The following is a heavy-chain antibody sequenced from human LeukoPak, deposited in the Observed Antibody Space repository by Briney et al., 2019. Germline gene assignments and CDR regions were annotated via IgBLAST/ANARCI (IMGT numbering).Heavy chain of an antibody. Sequence: SETLSLTCTVSGGSISSYYWSWIRQPPGKGLEWIGYIYYSGSTNYNPSLKSRVTISVDTSKNQFSLKLSSVTAADTAVYYCARHITVVVVAARWFDPWGQGTLVTVSS. CDR2: IYYSGST. CDR3: ARHITVVVVAARWFDP. J-gene: IGHJ5*02. CDR1: GGSISSYY. D-gene: IGHD2-15*01. V-gene: IGHV4-59*08.